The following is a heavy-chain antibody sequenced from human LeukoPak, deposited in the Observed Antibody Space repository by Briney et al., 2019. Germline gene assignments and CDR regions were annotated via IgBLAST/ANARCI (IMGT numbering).Heavy chain of an antibody. V-gene: IGHV3-21*01. CDR1: GFTFSSYS. Sequence: GGSLRLSCAASGFTFSSYSMNWVRQAPGKELEWVSSISSSSSYIYYADSVKGRFTISRDNAKNSLYLQMNSLRAEDTAVYYCARDSVHCCIFDYWGQGTLVTVSS. J-gene: IGHJ4*02. CDR3: ARDSVHCCIFDY. D-gene: IGHD5/OR15-5a*01. CDR2: ISSSSSYI.